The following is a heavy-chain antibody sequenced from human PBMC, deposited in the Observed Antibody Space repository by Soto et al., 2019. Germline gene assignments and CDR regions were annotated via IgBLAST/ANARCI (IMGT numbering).Heavy chain of an antibody. D-gene: IGHD1-26*01. V-gene: IGHV3-23*01. Sequence: PGGSLRLSCATSGFTFSSYAMVWVRQAAEKGLEWVASISNNGDTAYYADSVKGRFTISRDNSKNTLNLQMNSLRVEDTAVYYCTRAAIRGELLDYWGQGTQVTVSS. CDR1: GFTFSSYA. J-gene: IGHJ4*02. CDR2: ISNNGDTA. CDR3: TRAAIRGELLDY.